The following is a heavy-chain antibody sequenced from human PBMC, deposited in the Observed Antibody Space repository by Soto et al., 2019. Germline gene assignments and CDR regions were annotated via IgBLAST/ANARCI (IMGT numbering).Heavy chain of an antibody. CDR1: GYTFSDYY. V-gene: IGHV3-11*01. CDR3: ASHYDIWSGYLSPVDY. D-gene: IGHD3-3*01. Sequence: GGSLRLSCAASGYTFSDYYMSWIRQAPWKGGEWISYIDTSGTKIYYADSVKGRFTITRDNAKNSLYLEMNSLRDEDTAVYYCASHYDIWSGYLSPVDYWGQGTLVTVSS. J-gene: IGHJ4*02. CDR2: IDTSGTKI.